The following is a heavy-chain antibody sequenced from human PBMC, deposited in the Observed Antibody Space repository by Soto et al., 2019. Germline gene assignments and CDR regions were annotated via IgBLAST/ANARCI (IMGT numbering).Heavy chain of an antibody. J-gene: IGHJ5*02. CDR3: ARGVVPSAIPYWFDP. CDR2: ISSSGDYV. D-gene: IGHD2-2*01. CDR1: GFTFSSHA. V-gene: IGHV3-21*01. Sequence: EVQLVESGGGLVKPGGSLRLSCGASGFTFSSHAMNWVRQAPGKGLEWVSSISSSGDYVYYADSVRGRFTISRDTAKNSLFLQMNSLRADDTAVNFCARGVVPSAIPYWFDPWGQGTLVTVSS.